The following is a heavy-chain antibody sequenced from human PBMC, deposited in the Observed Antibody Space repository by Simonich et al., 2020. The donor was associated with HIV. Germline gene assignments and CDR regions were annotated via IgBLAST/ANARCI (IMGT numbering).Heavy chain of an antibody. V-gene: IGHV4-39*01. D-gene: IGHD3-10*01. CDR1: GGSISSSSYY. CDR3: ARHLYLGSGSYYPYYYYYYMDV. J-gene: IGHJ6*03. CDR2: ISYSGRT. Sequence: QLQLQESGLGLVKPSETLSLTCTVSGGSISSSSYYWGWIRQPPGKGLEWIGSISYSGRTNYTPPPKSRVTISVDTSKNQFSRKLSSVTAADTAVYYCARHLYLGSGSYYPYYYYYYMDVWGKGTTVTVSS.